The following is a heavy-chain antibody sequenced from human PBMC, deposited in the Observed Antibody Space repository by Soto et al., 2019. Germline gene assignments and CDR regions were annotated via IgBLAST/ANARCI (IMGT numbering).Heavy chain of an antibody. D-gene: IGHD4-17*01. V-gene: IGHV1-18*01. J-gene: IGHJ4*02. Sequence: ASVKVSCKASDYTFTSKHISWVRQAPGQGLEWMGWVSTHNGNTNYAQKFQDRVTMTTDTSTSTAYMELGSLRYEDTAVYFCASVDYGDNDYWGQGTMGTVSS. CDR1: DYTFTSKH. CDR3: ASVDYGDNDY. CDR2: VSTHNGNT.